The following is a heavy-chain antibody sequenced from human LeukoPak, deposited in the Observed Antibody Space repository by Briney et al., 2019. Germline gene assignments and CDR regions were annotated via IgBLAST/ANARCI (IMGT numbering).Heavy chain of an antibody. CDR3: AKTGGYYYYMDV. Sequence: PGRSLRLSCAASGFTFSSYAMHWVRQAPGKGLEWVAVISYDGSNKYYADSVKGRFTISRDNSKNTLYLQMNSLRAEDTAVYYCAKTGGYYYYMDVWGKGTTVTISS. D-gene: IGHD7-27*01. J-gene: IGHJ6*03. CDR1: GFTFSSYA. CDR2: ISYDGSNK. V-gene: IGHV3-30*04.